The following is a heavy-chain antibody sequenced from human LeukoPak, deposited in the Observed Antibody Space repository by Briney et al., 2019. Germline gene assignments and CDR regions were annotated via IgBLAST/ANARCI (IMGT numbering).Heavy chain of an antibody. D-gene: IGHD2-15*01. CDR3: ARGALQTPYPTNWFDP. J-gene: IGHJ5*02. Sequence: ALVKACYKPSRSTVTRYDINWVRQATGQGLEGMGWMNPNSGNTGYAQKFQGRVTMTRNTSISTAYMELSSLRSEDTAVYYCARGALQTPYPTNWFDPWGQGTLVTVSS. CDR2: MNPNSGNT. V-gene: IGHV1-8*01. CDR1: RSTVTRYD.